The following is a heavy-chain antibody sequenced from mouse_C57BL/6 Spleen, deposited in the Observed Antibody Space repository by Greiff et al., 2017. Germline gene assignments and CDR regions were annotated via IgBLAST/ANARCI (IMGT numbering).Heavy chain of an antibody. V-gene: IGHV1-72*01. J-gene: IGHJ1*03. CDR3: ARWWDCGSSYGYFDV. CDR1: GYTFTSYW. CDR2: IDPNSGGT. D-gene: IGHD1-1*01. Sequence: QVQLQQPGAELVKPGASVKLSCKASGYTFTSYWMHWVKQRPGRGLEWIGRIDPNSGGTKYNEKFKSKATLTVDKPSSTAYMQLSSLTSEDSAVFYCARWWDCGSSYGYFDVWGTGTTVTVSS.